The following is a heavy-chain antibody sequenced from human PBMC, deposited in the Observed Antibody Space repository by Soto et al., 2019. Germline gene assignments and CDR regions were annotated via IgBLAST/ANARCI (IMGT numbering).Heavy chain of an antibody. D-gene: IGHD4-17*01. Sequence: PSETLSLTCTVSGGSISSYYWSWIRQPPGKGLEWIGYIYYSGSTNYNPSLKSRVTISVDTSKNQFSLKLSPVTAADTAVYYCARLVFTVTTMYFDYWGQGTLVTVSS. CDR1: GGSISSYY. J-gene: IGHJ4*02. CDR2: IYYSGST. V-gene: IGHV4-59*01. CDR3: ARLVFTVTTMYFDY.